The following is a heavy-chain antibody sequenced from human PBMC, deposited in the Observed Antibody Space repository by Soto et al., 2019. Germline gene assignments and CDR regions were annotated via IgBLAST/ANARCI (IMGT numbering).Heavy chain of an antibody. CDR3: AKDSGSSGLFDS. Sequence: EVQLLESGGGLVQPGGSLRLSCAVSGFTFSNYAMSWVRQAPGKGLEWVSVISGSGGSTFYADSVKGRFTISRDNSKKTLHLQMSSLRAEDTAVYYCAKDSGSSGLFDSWGQGSLVAVTS. CDR2: ISGSGGST. V-gene: IGHV3-23*01. CDR1: GFTFSNYA. D-gene: IGHD5-12*01. J-gene: IGHJ4*02.